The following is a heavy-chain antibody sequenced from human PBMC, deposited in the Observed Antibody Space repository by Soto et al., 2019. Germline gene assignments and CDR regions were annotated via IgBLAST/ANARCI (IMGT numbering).Heavy chain of an antibody. D-gene: IGHD5-12*01. CDR3: ARGSNGYHFDY. Sequence: EVQLVESGGGLVQPGGSLRLSCAASRFTFSNYAMHWVRQAPGKGLEYVSTISSNGHSTDYANSVKGRFTISRDNSMNTLYLQMGSLRAEDMAVYYCARGSNGYHFDYWGQGTLVTVSS. CDR2: ISSNGHST. J-gene: IGHJ4*02. V-gene: IGHV3-64*01. CDR1: RFTFSNYA.